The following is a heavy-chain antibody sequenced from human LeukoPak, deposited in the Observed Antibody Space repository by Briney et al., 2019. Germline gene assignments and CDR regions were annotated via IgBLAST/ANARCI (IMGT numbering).Heavy chain of an antibody. CDR3: ARKGNIVVVPAAPSYYYGMDV. Sequence: ASVKVSFKASGYTFTSYDINWVGQATGQGREWMGWMNPNSGNTGYAQKFHGRVTMTRNTSISTAYMELSSLRSEDTAVYYCARKGNIVVVPAAPSYYYGMDVWGQGTTVTVSS. D-gene: IGHD2-2*01. J-gene: IGHJ6*02. CDR1: GYTFTSYD. V-gene: IGHV1-8*01. CDR2: MNPNSGNT.